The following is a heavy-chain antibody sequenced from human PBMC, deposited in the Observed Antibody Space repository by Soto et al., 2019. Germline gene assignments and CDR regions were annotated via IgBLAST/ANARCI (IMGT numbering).Heavy chain of an antibody. V-gene: IGHV4-39*01. D-gene: IGHD3-10*01. Sequence: SETLSLTCTVSGVSISNSSYYWGWIRRPPGKGLEWIGTIYYSGITYYNPSLKSRVTISVDTSKNQFSLKLTSVTAADTAVYYCARHPIRGGNYYGSGSPIDYWGQGTLVTVSS. CDR1: GVSISNSSYY. CDR2: IYYSGIT. CDR3: ARHPIRGGNYYGSGSPIDY. J-gene: IGHJ4*02.